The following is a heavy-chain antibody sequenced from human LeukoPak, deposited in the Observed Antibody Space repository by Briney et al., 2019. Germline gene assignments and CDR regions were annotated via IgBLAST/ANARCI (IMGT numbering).Heavy chain of an antibody. Sequence: SETLSLTCTVPGGSISSYSWSWIRQPPEKELEWIGYIYNSGSTNYNPSLKSRVTLSVDTSKNQLSLKLSSVTAADTAVYYCARVGSGHSFDYWGQGTLVTVSS. CDR2: IYNSGST. D-gene: IGHD3-3*01. V-gene: IGHV4-59*01. J-gene: IGHJ4*02. CDR1: GGSISSYS. CDR3: ARVGSGHSFDY.